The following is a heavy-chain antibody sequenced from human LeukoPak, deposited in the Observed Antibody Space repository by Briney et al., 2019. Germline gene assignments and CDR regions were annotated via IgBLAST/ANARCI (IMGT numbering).Heavy chain of an antibody. CDR1: GFTFSSYS. D-gene: IGHD3-10*01. J-gene: IGHJ5*02. Sequence: GGPLRLSCAASGFTFSSYSMNWVRQAPGKGLEWVSSISSSSSYIYYADSVKGRFTISRDNAKNSLYLQMNSLRAEDTAVYYCAREGLISREYDWFDPWGQGTLVTVSS. V-gene: IGHV3-21*04. CDR2: ISSSSSYI. CDR3: AREGLISREYDWFDP.